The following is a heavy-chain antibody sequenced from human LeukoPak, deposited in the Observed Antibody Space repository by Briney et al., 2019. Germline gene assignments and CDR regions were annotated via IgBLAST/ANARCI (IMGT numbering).Heavy chain of an antibody. CDR2: ISAYNGNT. Sequence: GASVKVSCKASGYTFTSYGISWVRQAPGQGLEWMGWISAYNGNTNYAQKLQGRVTMTTDTSTSTAYMEPRSLRSDDTAVYYCARDSGYSGILDFDYWGRGTLVTVSS. V-gene: IGHV1-18*01. CDR1: GYTFTSYG. J-gene: IGHJ4*02. D-gene: IGHD5-12*01. CDR3: ARDSGYSGILDFDY.